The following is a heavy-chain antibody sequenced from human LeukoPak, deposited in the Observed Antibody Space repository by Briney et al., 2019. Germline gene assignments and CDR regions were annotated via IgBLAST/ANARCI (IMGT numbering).Heavy chain of an antibody. CDR3: ARSLWFGELLYPDY. D-gene: IGHD3-10*01. V-gene: IGHV1-3*01. CDR2: INACNGNT. Sequence: ASVKVSCKASGYTFTSYAMHWVRQAPGQRLEWMGWINACNGNTKYSQKFQGRVTITRDTSASTAYMELSSLRSEDTAVYYCARSLWFGELLYPDYWGQGTLVTVSS. J-gene: IGHJ4*02. CDR1: GYTFTSYA.